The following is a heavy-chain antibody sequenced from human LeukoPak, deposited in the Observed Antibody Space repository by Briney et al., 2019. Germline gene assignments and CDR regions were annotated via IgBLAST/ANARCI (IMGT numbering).Heavy chain of an antibody. Sequence: SETLSLTCAVYGGSFSGYYWSWIRQPPGKGLEWIGEINHSGSTNYNPSLKSRVTISVDTSKNQFSLNLSSVTAADTAVYYCARRGMNIVVVPAAIGSNWFDPWGQGTLVTVSS. CDR1: GGSFSGYY. V-gene: IGHV4-34*01. J-gene: IGHJ5*02. CDR2: INHSGST. D-gene: IGHD2-2*01. CDR3: ARRGMNIVVVPAAIGSNWFDP.